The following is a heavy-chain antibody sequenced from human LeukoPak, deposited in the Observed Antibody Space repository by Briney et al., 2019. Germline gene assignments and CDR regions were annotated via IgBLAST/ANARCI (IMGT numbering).Heavy chain of an antibody. J-gene: IGHJ3*02. CDR3: ARDPDI. V-gene: IGHV3-30*04. CDR1: GFTFSSYV. CDR2: ISYDGSNE. Sequence: GRSLRLSCAASGFTFSSYVMHWVRQAPGKGLEWVAIISYDGSNEYYADSVKGRFTISRDNSKNTLYLQMNSLRAADTAVYYCARDPDIWGQGTMVTVSS.